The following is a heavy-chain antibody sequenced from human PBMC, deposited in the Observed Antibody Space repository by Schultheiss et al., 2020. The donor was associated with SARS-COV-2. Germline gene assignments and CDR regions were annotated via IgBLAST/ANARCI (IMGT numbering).Heavy chain of an antibody. Sequence: GESLKISCKASGGTFSSYAISWVRQAPGQGLEWMGWINPNSCGTNYAQKFQGRVTMTRDTSTSTVYMELSSLRSEDTAVYYCARVGTFVDYWGQGTLVTVSS. CDR3: ARVGTFVDY. CDR2: INPNSCGT. V-gene: IGHV1-2*02. CDR1: GGTFSSYA. J-gene: IGHJ4*02. D-gene: IGHD2/OR15-2a*01.